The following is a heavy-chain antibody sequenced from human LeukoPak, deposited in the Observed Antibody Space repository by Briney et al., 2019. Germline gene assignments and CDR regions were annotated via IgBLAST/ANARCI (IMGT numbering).Heavy chain of an antibody. D-gene: IGHD4/OR15-4a*01. J-gene: IGHJ4*02. V-gene: IGHV4-4*02. CDR1: GGSISTSDW. CDR3: ARRFGYGVVGGYFDY. CDR2: IFHSGST. Sequence: PSETLSLTCAVSGGSISTSDWWGWVRQPPGKGLEWIGEIFHSGSTNYNPSLKSRVTISVDKSKNQFSLRLNSVTAADTAVYYCARRFGYGVVGGYFDYWGQGTLVTVSS.